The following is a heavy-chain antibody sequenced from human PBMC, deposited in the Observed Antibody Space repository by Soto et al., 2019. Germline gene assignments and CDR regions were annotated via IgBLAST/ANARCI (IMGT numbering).Heavy chain of an antibody. D-gene: IGHD3-9*01. Sequence: PSETLSLTCAVYGGSFSGYYWSWIRQPPGKGLEWIGEINHSGSTNYNPSNKSRVNISVDTSKNQFSLKLSSVTAADTAVYYCARVRLSVPVVTFTEPHTDKQATQTFDPWGQGTLVTVSS. CDR2: INHSGST. J-gene: IGHJ5*02. V-gene: IGHV4-34*01. CDR3: ARVRLSVPVVTFTEPHTDKQATQTFDP. CDR1: GGSFSGYY.